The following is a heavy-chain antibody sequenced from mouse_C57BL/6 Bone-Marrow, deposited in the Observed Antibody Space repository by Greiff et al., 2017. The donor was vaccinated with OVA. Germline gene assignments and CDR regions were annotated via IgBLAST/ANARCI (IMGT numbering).Heavy chain of an antibody. CDR1: GFTFSDYG. Sequence: EVQLKESGGGLVKPGGSLKLSCAASGFTFSDYGMHWVRQAPEKGLEWVAYISSGSSTIYYADTVKGRFTISRDNAKNTLFLQMTSLRSEDTAMYYCARGGYDYDVDYWGQGTTLTVSS. V-gene: IGHV5-17*01. CDR3: ARGGYDYDVDY. CDR2: ISSGSSTI. J-gene: IGHJ2*01. D-gene: IGHD2-4*01.